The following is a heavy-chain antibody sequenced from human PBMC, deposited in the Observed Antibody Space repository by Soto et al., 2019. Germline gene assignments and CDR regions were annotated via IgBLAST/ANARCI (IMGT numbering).Heavy chain of an antibody. Sequence: SETLSLTCTFSGFYLSSISYYLGWIRPPPGKGLEWIGNIHYSGSTYYDSSLQSRVTISIDTSKNQFSLKLSSVTATDTAVYYCESQHYYDSSGYYVVYWGQGTLVTVSS. CDR2: IHYSGST. V-gene: IGHV4-39*01. CDR3: ESQHYYDSSGYYVVY. D-gene: IGHD3-22*01. J-gene: IGHJ4*02. CDR1: GFYLSSISYY.